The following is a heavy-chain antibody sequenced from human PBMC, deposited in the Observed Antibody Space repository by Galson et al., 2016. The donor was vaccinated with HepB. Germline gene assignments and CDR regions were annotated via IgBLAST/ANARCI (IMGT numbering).Heavy chain of an antibody. CDR2: IDWDDEK. CDR3: ARIPSGAYCEGDY. CDR1: GFSLTTPGVC. J-gene: IGHJ4*02. Sequence: PALVKPTQTLTLTCTFSGFSLTTPGVCVSWIRQPPGKALVWLALIDWDDEKYYSESLKTRLTISKDTSKNQVVPTMTDMDPVDTSTYYCARIPSGAYCEGDYWGQGTLVTVSS. D-gene: IGHD1-26*01. V-gene: IGHV2-70*01.